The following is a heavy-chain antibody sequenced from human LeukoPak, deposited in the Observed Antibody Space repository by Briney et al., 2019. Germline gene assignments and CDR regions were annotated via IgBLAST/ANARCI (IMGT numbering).Heavy chain of an antibody. D-gene: IGHD3-22*01. CDR2: INHSGST. CDR3: ARGRVTPYYDSSGYPYYYYYYYMDV. J-gene: IGHJ6*03. CDR1: GGSFSGYY. Sequence: SETLSLTCAVYGGSFSGYYWSWIRQPPGKGLEWIGEINHSGSTNYNPSLKSRVTISVDTSKNQFSLKLSSVTAADTAVYYCARGRVTPYYDSSGYPYYYYYYYMDVWGKGTTVTVSS. V-gene: IGHV4-34*01.